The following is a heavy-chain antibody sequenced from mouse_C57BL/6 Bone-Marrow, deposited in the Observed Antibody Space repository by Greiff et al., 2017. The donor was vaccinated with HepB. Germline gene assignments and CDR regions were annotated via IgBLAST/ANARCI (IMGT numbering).Heavy chain of an antibody. CDR2: INPYNGGT. J-gene: IGHJ2*01. CDR3: ARRSYGSSLG. V-gene: IGHV1-19*01. CDR1: GYTFTDYY. Sequence: VQLQQSGPVLVKPGASVKMSCKASGYTFTDYYMNWVKQSHGKSLEWIGVINPYNGGTSYNQKFKGKATLTVDKSSSTAYMELNSLTSEDSAVYYCARRSYGSSLGWGQGTTLTVSS. D-gene: IGHD1-1*01.